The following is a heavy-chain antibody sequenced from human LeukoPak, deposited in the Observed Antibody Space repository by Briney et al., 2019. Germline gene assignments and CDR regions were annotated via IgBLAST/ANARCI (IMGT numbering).Heavy chain of an antibody. CDR3: AKEGSSGYYYFDY. CDR2: FYHGGST. J-gene: IGHJ4*02. D-gene: IGHD3-22*01. V-gene: IGHV4-38-2*02. CDR1: GYSISTGYY. Sequence: SETLSLTCTVSGYSISTGYYWDWIRRPPGKGLEWIGTFYHGGSTYYNPSLKSRVTISVDTSKNQFSLKLSSVTAADTAVYYCAKEGSSGYYYFDYWGQGTLVTVSS.